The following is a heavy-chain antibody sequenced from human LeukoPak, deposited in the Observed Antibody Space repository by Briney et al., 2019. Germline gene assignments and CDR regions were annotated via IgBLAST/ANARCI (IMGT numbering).Heavy chain of an antibody. CDR3: TKGDSYYFDY. Sequence: GGSLRLSCAASGFTFRDYAIHGVRQGPGKGLEWVSLISWDGYSTYYTDSVKGRFTVSRDNNKNSLHLQMNNLGPEDTALYYCTKGDSYYFDYWGQGTLVTVSS. V-gene: IGHV3-43D*03. J-gene: IGHJ4*02. D-gene: IGHD2-21*02. CDR2: ISWDGYST. CDR1: GFTFRDYA.